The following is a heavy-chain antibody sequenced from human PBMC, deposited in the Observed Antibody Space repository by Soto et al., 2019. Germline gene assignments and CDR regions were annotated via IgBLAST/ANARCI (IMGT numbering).Heavy chain of an antibody. CDR1: GFTFSSYN. D-gene: IGHD3-10*01. V-gene: IGHV3-30-3*01. CDR2: ISFDGANT. CDR3: ARDGYNRGGFDY. Sequence: QVQLVESGGGVVPPGGSLRVSCVASGFTFSSYNMHWVRQAPGEGLEWVAVISFDGANTFYADSVKGRFTISRAISRDTLYLQMSSLRDEDTAIYYCARDGYNRGGFDYWGQGTLVTVSS. J-gene: IGHJ4*02.